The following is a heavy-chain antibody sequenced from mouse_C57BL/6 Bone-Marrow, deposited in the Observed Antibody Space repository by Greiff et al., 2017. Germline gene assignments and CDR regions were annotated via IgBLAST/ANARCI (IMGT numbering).Heavy chain of an antibody. J-gene: IGHJ2*01. CDR3: ARSSTFFYYFDD. CDR2: FHPYNDDT. D-gene: IGHD5-1*01. V-gene: IGHV1-47*01. CDR1: GYTFTTYP. Sequence: QVQLQQSGAELVKPGASVKMSCKASGYTFTTYPIEWMKQNHGQSLEWIGNFHPYNDDTKYNEKFKGKATLTVEKSSNTVYLELSRLTSDDSAVYYCARSSTFFYYFDDWGQGTTLTVSS.